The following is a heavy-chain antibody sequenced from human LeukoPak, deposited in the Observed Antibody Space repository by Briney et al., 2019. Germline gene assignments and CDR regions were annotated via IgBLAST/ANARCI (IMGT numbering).Heavy chain of an antibody. CDR2: IYCSGST. CDR3: ARGGYYYGSASYLDY. CDR1: GGSISRYY. V-gene: IGHV4-59*01. D-gene: IGHD3-10*01. Sequence: SETLSLTCTVSGGSISRYYWSWIRQPPGKGLEWIGYIYCSGSTNYNPSLKSRVTISVDTSKNQFSLKLSSVTAADTAVYYCARGGYYYGSASYLDYWGQGTLVTVSS. J-gene: IGHJ4*02.